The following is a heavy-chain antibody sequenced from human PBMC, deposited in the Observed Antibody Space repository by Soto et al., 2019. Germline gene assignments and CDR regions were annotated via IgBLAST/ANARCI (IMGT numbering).Heavy chain of an antibody. V-gene: IGHV3-23*01. CDR1: VFTFDSQA. J-gene: IGHJ5*02. CDR2: ITGSAGST. Sequence: GGSLRLSGVGSVFTFDSQAINWVRQAPGKGLECVAGITGSAGSTYYADSVKGRFTISKDNSKNTLYLQMKSLRAEDTAVYYCTKDKADKYDSSVDPWGQGTQVTVSS. D-gene: IGHD3-22*01. CDR3: TKDKADKYDSSVDP.